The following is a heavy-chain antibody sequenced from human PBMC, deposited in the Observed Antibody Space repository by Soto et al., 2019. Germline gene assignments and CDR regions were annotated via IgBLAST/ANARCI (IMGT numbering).Heavy chain of an antibody. CDR2: VSHDGRNT. CDR1: GFTFSDYA. V-gene: IGHV3-30*18. CDR3: AKGGRQWLVTSDFNY. D-gene: IGHD6-19*01. Sequence: VQLVESGGGVVQPGRSLRLSCAASGFTFSDYAMHWVRQAPGKGLEWVAVVSHDGRNTHYADSVKGRFTISRDSSKKTVSLEMNTLRADDTAVYYCAKGGRQWLVTSDFNYWGQGALVTVSS. J-gene: IGHJ4*02.